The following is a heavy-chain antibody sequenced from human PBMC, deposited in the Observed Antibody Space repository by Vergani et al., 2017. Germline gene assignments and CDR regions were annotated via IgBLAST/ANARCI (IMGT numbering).Heavy chain of an antibody. V-gene: IGHV3-9*01. CDR2: ISWNSGST. D-gene: IGHD2-2*01. CDR1: GFTFDDYA. Sequence: EVQLVESGGGLVQPGRSLRLSCAASGFTFDDYAMHWVRQAPGKGLEWVSGISWNSGSTGYADSVKGRFTISRDNAKNSLYLQMNSLRAEATALYYCAKDKGCSSTSCYHYYYYYGMDVWGQGTTVTVSS. J-gene: IGHJ6*02. CDR3: AKDKGCSSTSCYHYYYYYGMDV.